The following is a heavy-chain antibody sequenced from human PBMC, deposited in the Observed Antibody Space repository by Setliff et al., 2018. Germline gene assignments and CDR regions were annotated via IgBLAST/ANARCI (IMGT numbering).Heavy chain of an antibody. Sequence: SETLSLTCAVYSGSFSDHFWSWIRQPPGEGLEWIGEINHSGSTNYNPSLKSRVTISVDTSKNQFSLKLTSVTAADTAVYFCARVPHVWFGDLVTFDDAFDIWGQGTMVTVSS. CDR3: ARVPHVWFGDLVTFDDAFDI. V-gene: IGHV4-34*01. J-gene: IGHJ3*02. D-gene: IGHD3-10*01. CDR2: INHSGST. CDR1: SGSFSDHF.